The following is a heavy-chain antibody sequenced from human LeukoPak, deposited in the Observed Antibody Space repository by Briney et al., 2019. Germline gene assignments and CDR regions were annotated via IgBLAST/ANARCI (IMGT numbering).Heavy chain of an antibody. V-gene: IGHV4-59*02. CDR2: IYYGGST. J-gene: IGHJ4*02. CDR1: VGSVDNYY. D-gene: IGHD3-10*01. CDR3: ARGTIGSYTY. Sequence: PSETLSLTCTVSVGSVDNYYWNWIRQPPWKGLDWIGYIYYGGSTNYNPSLKSRVTISVDTSKNQFSLKLSSATAADTAVYYCARGTIGSYTYWGQGTLVTVSS.